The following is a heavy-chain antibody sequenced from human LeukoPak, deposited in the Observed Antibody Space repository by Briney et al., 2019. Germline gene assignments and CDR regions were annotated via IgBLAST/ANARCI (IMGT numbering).Heavy chain of an antibody. CDR1: GFTFDDYA. D-gene: IGHD3-3*01. CDR2: ISWNSGSI. Sequence: PGRSLRLPCAASGFTFDDYAMHWVRQAPGKGLEWVSGISWNSGSIGYADSVKGRFTISRDNAKNSLYLQMNSLRAEDTALYYCAKDKDFWSGEYYFDYWGQGTLVTVSS. V-gene: IGHV3-9*01. CDR3: AKDKDFWSGEYYFDY. J-gene: IGHJ4*02.